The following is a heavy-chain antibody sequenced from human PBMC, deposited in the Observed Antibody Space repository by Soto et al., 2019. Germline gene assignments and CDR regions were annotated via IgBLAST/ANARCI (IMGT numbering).Heavy chain of an antibody. V-gene: IGHV2-5*02. CDR1: GFSLTSSGVG. Sequence: QITLNESGPTVVKPAETLTLTCTFSGFSLTSSGVGGGWSRQSPAKAPEWLARIYWEEDRRYSASLKSRLTNTNATSKNQVVLTMASEDPADTATYYCAHRILRTVFGVVTTTAIYFDFWGQGTPVVVSS. CDR2: IYWEEDR. CDR3: AHRILRTVFGVVTTTAIYFDF. D-gene: IGHD3-3*01. J-gene: IGHJ4*02.